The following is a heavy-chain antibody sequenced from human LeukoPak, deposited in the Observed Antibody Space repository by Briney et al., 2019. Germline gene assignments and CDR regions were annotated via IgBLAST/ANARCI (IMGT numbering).Heavy chain of an antibody. J-gene: IGHJ4*02. Sequence: PGGSLRLSCAASGFTFSSYWMHWVRQAPGKGLVWVSRINTDGSSTSYADSVKGRFTISRDNAKNTLYLQMNSLRAEDTAVYYCAKVLTIEEGYFDYWGQGTLVTVSS. D-gene: IGHD3-3*01. CDR2: INTDGSST. V-gene: IGHV3-74*01. CDR1: GFTFSSYW. CDR3: AKVLTIEEGYFDY.